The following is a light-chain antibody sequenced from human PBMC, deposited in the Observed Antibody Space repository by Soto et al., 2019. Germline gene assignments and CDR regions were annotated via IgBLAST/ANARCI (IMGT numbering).Light chain of an antibody. V-gene: IGKV3D-15*01. CDR3: QQYTGPPTT. J-gene: IGKJ5*01. Sequence: EIVMTQSPATLSVSPGARATLSCRASQSISRTVAWYQQKSGQPPRLLIYGASTRAAGIPDRFSGSGSGTDFTLTITRLEPEDSAVYFCQQYTGPPTTFGQGTRLEIK. CDR2: GAS. CDR1: QSISRT.